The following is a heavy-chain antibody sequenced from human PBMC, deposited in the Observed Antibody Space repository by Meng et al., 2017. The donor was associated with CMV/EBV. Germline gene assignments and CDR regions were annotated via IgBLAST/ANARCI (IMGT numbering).Heavy chain of an antibody. J-gene: IGHJ5*02. Sequence: QVQLVQSGAEVKKPGASVKVSGKASGYTFTGYYMHWVRQAPGQGLEWMGWINPNSGGTNYAQKFQGRVTMTRDTSISTAYMELSRLRSDDTAVYYCARGTNYVWGSYRWGWFDPWGQGTLVTVSS. V-gene: IGHV1-2*02. CDR3: ARGTNYVWGSYRWGWFDP. D-gene: IGHD3-16*02. CDR2: INPNSGGT. CDR1: GYTFTGYY.